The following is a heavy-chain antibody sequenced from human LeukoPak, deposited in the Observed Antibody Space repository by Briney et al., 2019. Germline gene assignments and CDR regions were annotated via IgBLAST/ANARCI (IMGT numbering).Heavy chain of an antibody. V-gene: IGHV4-39*01. CDR2: IYYSGST. CDR3: ARHSSGGLTSGFDY. CDR1: GGSISSSSYY. J-gene: IGHJ4*02. Sequence: SETLSLTCTVSGGSISSSSYYWGWIRQPPGKGLEWIGSIYYSGSTYYNPSLKSRVTISVDTSKNQFSLKLSSVTAADAAVYYCARHSSGGLTSGFDYWGQGTLVTVSS. D-gene: IGHD3-10*01.